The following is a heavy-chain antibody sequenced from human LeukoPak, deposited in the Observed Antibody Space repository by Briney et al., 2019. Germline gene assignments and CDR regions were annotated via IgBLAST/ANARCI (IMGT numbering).Heavy chain of an antibody. V-gene: IGHV3-7*01. J-gene: IGHJ4*02. CDR3: ARHLSGITGYTYGRGIDY. CDR2: IKKDGSEK. CDR1: GFNFSSYW. Sequence: GGSLRLSCAASGFNFSSYWMSWVRQAPGKGLEWVANIKKDGSEKYYVDSVKGRFTISRDNAKKSLYLQMNSLRAEDTAVYYCARHLSGITGYTYGRGIDYWGQGTLLTVSS. D-gene: IGHD5-18*01.